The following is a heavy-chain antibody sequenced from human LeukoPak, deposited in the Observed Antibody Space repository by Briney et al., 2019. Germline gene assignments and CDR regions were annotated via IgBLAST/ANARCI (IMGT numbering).Heavy chain of an antibody. V-gene: IGHV2-5*02. Sequence: SGPTLLKPTQTLTLTCTFSGFSLSTNGVGVGWIRQPPGKALEWLALIYWDDDKRYSPSLKSRLTITKDTSKNQVVLTMTNMDPVDTATYYCTRSVTMVRGVIIIPYYFDYWGQGTLVTVSS. J-gene: IGHJ4*02. CDR2: IYWDDDK. CDR3: TRSVTMVRGVIIIPYYFDY. D-gene: IGHD3-10*01. CDR1: GFSLSTNGVG.